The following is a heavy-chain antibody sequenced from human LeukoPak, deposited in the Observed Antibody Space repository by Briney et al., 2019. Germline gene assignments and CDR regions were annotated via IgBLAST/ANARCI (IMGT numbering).Heavy chain of an antibody. CDR2: ISSSSSYI. Sequence: GGSLRLSCAASGFTFSSYSMNWVRQAPGKGLEWVSSISSSSSYIYYADSVKGRFTISRDNSKNTLYLQMNSLRAEDTAVYYCARDAGRYFDWLGYWGQGTLVTASS. J-gene: IGHJ4*02. D-gene: IGHD3-9*01. CDR3: ARDAGRYFDWLGY. V-gene: IGHV3-21*01. CDR1: GFTFSSYS.